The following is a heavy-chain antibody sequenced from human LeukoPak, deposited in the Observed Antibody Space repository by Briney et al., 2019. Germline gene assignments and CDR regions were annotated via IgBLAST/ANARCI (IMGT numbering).Heavy chain of an antibody. CDR1: GFTFSTYV. CDR3: VRGTGY. J-gene: IGHJ4*02. Sequence: QSGGSLRLSCSASGFTFSTYVMHWVRQAPGKGLEYVSAISSNGDNTYYADPVKGRFTISRDNSKNTLYLQMSSLRADDTAVYYCVRGTGYWGQGTLVTVSS. CDR2: ISSNGDNT. V-gene: IGHV3-64D*06.